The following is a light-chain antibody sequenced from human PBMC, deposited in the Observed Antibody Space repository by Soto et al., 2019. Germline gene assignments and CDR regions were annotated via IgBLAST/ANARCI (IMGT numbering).Light chain of an antibody. CDR3: SSYKFSTTLRV. V-gene: IGLV2-14*01. CDR2: EVS. Sequence: QSALTQPASVSGSPGQSITISCTGTSSDFGDYDYVSWYLQHPGKVPKLMIYEVSNRPSGVSNRFSGSKSGNTASLTISGLQAEDEADYYCSSYKFSTTLRVFGGGTKVTVL. J-gene: IGLJ3*02. CDR1: SSDFGDYDY.